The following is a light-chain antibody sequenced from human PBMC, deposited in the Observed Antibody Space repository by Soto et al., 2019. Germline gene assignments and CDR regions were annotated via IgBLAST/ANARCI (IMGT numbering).Light chain of an antibody. CDR2: KAS. V-gene: IGKV1-5*03. CDR3: QQYTTYS. CDR1: QTTGSS. Sequence: DTQMTQSPSTLSGSVGDRVTITGRASQTTGSSLAWYKPNPANAPNLLIYKASTLKSGVPSRFSGSGSGTEFTLTIRDLQPDDFESYYCQQYTTYSFGQGTKVDIK. J-gene: IGKJ1*01.